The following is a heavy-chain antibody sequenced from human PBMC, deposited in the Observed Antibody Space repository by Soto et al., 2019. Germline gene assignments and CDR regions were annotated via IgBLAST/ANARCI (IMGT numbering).Heavy chain of an antibody. CDR2: IYPGDSDT. V-gene: IGHV5-51*01. D-gene: IGHD6-13*01. Sequence: GESLKISCKGSGYSFTSYWIGWVCQMPGKGLEWMGIIYPGDSDTRYSPSFQGQVTISADKSISTAYLQWSSLKASDTAMYYCARQRAAAGRDYYYYGMDVWGQGTTVTVSS. J-gene: IGHJ6*02. CDR1: GYSFTSYW. CDR3: ARQRAAAGRDYYYYGMDV.